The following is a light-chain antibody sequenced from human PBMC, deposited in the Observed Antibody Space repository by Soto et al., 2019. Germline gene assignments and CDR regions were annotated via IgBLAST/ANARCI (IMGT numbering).Light chain of an antibody. CDR1: SSDIGIYNF. CDR3: SSYTSSRTLV. J-gene: IGLJ1*01. V-gene: IGLV2-14*01. CDR2: EVS. Sequence: QSALTQPASVSGSPGQSITIFCTGTSSDIGIYNFVSWYQQHPGKAPKLMIYEVSNRPSGVSNRISGSKSGNTASLTISGLQAEDEADYYCSSYTSSRTLVFGTGTKLTVL.